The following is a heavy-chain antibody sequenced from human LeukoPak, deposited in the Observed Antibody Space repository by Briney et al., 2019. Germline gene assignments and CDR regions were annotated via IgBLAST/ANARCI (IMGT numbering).Heavy chain of an antibody. Sequence: PSETLSLTCTVSGGSISSGGYYWSWIRQPPGKGLEWIGYIYHSGSTYYNPSLKSRVTISVDRSKNQFSLKLSSVTAADTAVYYCARGGLGVRVWGSYRLDYWGQGTLVTVSS. D-gene: IGHD3-16*02. CDR1: GGSISSGGYY. V-gene: IGHV4-30-2*01. CDR3: ARGGLGVRVWGSYRLDY. CDR2: IYHSGST. J-gene: IGHJ4*02.